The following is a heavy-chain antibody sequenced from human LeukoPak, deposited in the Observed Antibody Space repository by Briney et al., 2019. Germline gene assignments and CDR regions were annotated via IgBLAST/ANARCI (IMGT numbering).Heavy chain of an antibody. D-gene: IGHD3-10*01. CDR3: ARIMLRGVDRFDY. CDR2: IKQDGSEK. J-gene: IGHJ4*02. Sequence: GGSLRLSCAASGFTFSSYWMSWVRQAPGKGLEWVANIKQDGSEKYYVDSVKGRFTISRDNAKNSLYLQMNSLRAEDTAVYYCARIMLRGVDRFDYWGQGTLVTVSS. CDR1: GFTFSSYW. V-gene: IGHV3-7*01.